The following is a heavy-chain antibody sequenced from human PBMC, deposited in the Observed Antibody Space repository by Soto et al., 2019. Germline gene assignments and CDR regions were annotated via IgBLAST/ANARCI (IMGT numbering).Heavy chain of an antibody. CDR2: ITPILGIA. D-gene: IGHD3-22*01. CDR1: GGTFSSYT. CDR3: ARDADSSGYYWHL. J-gene: IGHJ5*02. Sequence: QVQLVQSGAEVKKPGSSVKVSCKASGGTFSSYTISWVRQAPGQGLEWMGRITPILGIANYAQKFQGRVTSTADKSTSTAYMELSRLRSEDTAVYYCARDADSSGYYWHLWGQGTLVTVSS. V-gene: IGHV1-69*02.